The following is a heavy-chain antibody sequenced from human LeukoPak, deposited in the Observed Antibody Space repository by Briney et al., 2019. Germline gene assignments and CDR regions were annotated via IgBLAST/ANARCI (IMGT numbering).Heavy chain of an antibody. CDR2: IRQDGSEK. CDR3: ARDTGGSYWYFEY. V-gene: IGHV3-7*01. D-gene: IGHD1-26*01. Sequence: GGSLRLSCAASGFIFRNYWMSWVRQAPGKGLEWVANIRQDGSEKYYVDSVKGRFTISRDNAKNSLYLQMNSLRAEDTAVYYCARDTGGSYWYFEYWGQGTLVTVSS. CDR1: GFIFRNYW. J-gene: IGHJ4*02.